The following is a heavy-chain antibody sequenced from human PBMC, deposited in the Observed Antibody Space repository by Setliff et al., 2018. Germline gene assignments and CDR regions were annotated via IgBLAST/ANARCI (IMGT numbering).Heavy chain of an antibody. CDR1: GGSFSGYY. Sequence: SETLSLTCAVYGGSFSGYYWSWIRQPPGEGLEWIGEINHSGSTNYNPSLKSRVPISVDTSKNQFSLKLSSVTAADTAVYYCARVRYVFWSGSIDYWGQGTLVTVSS. CDR3: ARVRYVFWSGSIDY. V-gene: IGHV4-34*01. CDR2: INHSGST. J-gene: IGHJ4*02. D-gene: IGHD3-3*01.